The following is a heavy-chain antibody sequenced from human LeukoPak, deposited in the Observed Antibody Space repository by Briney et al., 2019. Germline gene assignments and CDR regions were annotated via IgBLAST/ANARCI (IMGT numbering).Heavy chain of an antibody. V-gene: IGHV4-34*01. CDR2: INHSGST. D-gene: IGHD3-10*01. CDR3: ASGGKGVIPPHY. CDR1: VGSFSGYY. Sequence: SETLSLTCAVYVGSFSGYYWSWIRQPPGKGLEWIGEINHSGSTNYNPSLKSRVTISVDTSKNQFSLKLSSVTAADTAVYYCASGGKGVIPPHYWGQGTLVTVSS. J-gene: IGHJ4*02.